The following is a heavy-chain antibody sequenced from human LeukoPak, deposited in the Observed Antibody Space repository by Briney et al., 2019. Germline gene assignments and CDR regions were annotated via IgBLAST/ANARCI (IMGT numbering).Heavy chain of an antibody. D-gene: IGHD5-12*01. Sequence: PGGSLRLSCAASGFTFSSYAMSWVRQAPGKGLEWVSPIIGSGGSTYYADSVKGRFTTSRDNSKNTLYLQMNRLRSEDTAVYYCARIPLLGGYDEGYWGEGTLVTVSS. CDR2: IIGSGGST. J-gene: IGHJ4*02. CDR1: GFTFSSYA. CDR3: ARIPLLGGYDEGY. V-gene: IGHV3-23*01.